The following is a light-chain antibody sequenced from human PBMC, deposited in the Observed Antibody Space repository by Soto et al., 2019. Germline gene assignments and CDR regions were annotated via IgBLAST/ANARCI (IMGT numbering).Light chain of an antibody. V-gene: IGLV2-8*01. J-gene: IGLJ3*02. CDR3: MCYAGGNNWV. CDR2: DVT. Sequence: QSALTQPPSASGSPGQSVTISCTGTSSDVGTHGYVSWYQQHAGKAPKLMIYDVTKRPSGVPDRFSGSKSANTASLTVSGLLAEDEADYYCMCYAGGNNWVFGGGTQLTVL. CDR1: SSDVGTHGY.